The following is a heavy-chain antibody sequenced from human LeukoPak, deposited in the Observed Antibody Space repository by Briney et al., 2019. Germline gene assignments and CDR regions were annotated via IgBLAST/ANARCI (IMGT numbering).Heavy chain of an antibody. CDR1: GGTFSSYA. V-gene: IGHV1-69*05. CDR2: IIPIFDAT. CDR3: ARDLKYSSAPDVDKTFDP. J-gene: IGHJ5*02. D-gene: IGHD6-25*01. Sequence: ASVKVSCKASGGTFSSYAFSWVRQAPGQGLEWMGGIIPIFDATNYAQKFQGRVTITTDESTSTAYIELSSLRSEDTAVYYCARDLKYSSAPDVDKTFDPWGQGTLVTVSS.